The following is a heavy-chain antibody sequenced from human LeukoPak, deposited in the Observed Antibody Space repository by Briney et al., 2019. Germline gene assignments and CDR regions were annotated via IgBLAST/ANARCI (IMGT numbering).Heavy chain of an antibody. Sequence: SQTLSLTCTVSGGSISSGSYYWSWIRQPAGKGLEWIGRIYTGGSTNYNPSLKSRVTISVDTSKNQFSLKLSSVTAADTAVYYCATEVAGYWGQGTLVTVSS. CDR1: GGSISSGSYY. J-gene: IGHJ4*02. V-gene: IGHV4-61*02. D-gene: IGHD1-1*01. CDR3: ATEVAGY. CDR2: IYTGGST.